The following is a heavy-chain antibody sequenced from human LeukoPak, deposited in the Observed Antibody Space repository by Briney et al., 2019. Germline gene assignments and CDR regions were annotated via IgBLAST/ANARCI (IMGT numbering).Heavy chain of an antibody. Sequence: SVKVSCKASGSTFSSYAISWVRQAPGQGLEWMGGIIPIFGTANYAQKFQGRVTITADESTSTAYMELSSLRSEDTAVYYCARDSSSWYEVDWFDPWGQGTLVTVSS. CDR2: IIPIFGTA. V-gene: IGHV1-69*13. CDR1: GSTFSSYA. CDR3: ARDSSSWYEVDWFDP. J-gene: IGHJ5*02. D-gene: IGHD6-13*01.